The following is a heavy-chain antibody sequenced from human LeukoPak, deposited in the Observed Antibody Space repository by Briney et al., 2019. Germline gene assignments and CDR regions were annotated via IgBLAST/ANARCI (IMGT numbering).Heavy chain of an antibody. CDR2: ISGSGGST. J-gene: IGHJ4*01. D-gene: IGHD2-2*01. Sequence: GGSLRLSCAASGFTFSSYAMSWVRQAPGKGLEWVSAISGSGGSTYYADSVKGRFTISRDNSKNTLYLQMNSLRADDTAVYYCAQEGVSTSCCALDYWREGTLVTDSS. CDR1: GFTFSSYA. V-gene: IGHV3-23*01. CDR3: AQEGVSTSCCALDY.